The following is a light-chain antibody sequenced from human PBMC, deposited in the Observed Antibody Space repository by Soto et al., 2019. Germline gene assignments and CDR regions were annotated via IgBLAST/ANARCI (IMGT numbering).Light chain of an antibody. Sequence: QSVLTQPPSVSGAPGQRVTITCTGGSSNFGANYDVHWYQQFPGTAPKLLIYNNNNRPSGVPDRFSGSKSGTSASLAISGLQAGDEADYYCQSYDNSLFAVVFGGGTKLTV. CDR1: SSNFGANYD. CDR2: NNN. CDR3: QSYDNSLFAVV. J-gene: IGLJ2*01. V-gene: IGLV1-40*01.